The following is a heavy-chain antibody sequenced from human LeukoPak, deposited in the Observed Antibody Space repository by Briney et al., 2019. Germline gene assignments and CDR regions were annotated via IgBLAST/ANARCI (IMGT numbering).Heavy chain of an antibody. V-gene: IGHV1-69*06. CDR3: ASGTTDIVVVPATLRNHYFDY. J-gene: IGHJ4*02. CDR2: INPMFGTA. Sequence: SVKVSCKASGYTVTGYYMHWVRHAPGQGLEWMGWINPMFGTAEYAQKSQGRATITADKSTSTAYMELSSLRSEDTAVYYCASGTTDIVVVPATLRNHYFDYWGQGTLVTVSS. D-gene: IGHD2-2*01. CDR1: GYTVTGYY.